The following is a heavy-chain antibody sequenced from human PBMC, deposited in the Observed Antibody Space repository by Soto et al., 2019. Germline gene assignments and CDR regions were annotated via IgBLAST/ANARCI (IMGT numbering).Heavy chain of an antibody. J-gene: IGHJ4*02. CDR3: ARAIEGDDAYFDY. CDR2: INPSGGST. D-gene: IGHD2-21*02. V-gene: IGHV1-46*03. CDR1: GYTFTSYY. Sequence: QVQLVQSGAEVKKPGASVKVSCKASGYTFTSYYMHWVRQAPGQGLEWMGIINPSGGSTSYAQKCPGRVTMTRDTSTSTVYMELSGLRSEDTAVYYCARAIEGDDAYFDYWGQGTLVTVSS.